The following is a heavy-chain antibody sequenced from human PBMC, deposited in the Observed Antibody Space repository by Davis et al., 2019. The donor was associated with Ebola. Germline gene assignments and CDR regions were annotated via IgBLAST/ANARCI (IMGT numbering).Heavy chain of an antibody. CDR1: GFTFSTYG. CDR2: ISYDGETI. V-gene: IGHV3-30*18. Sequence: GGSLRLSCAASGFTFSTYGMHWVRQAPGKGLEWVAVISYDGETIYYADAVQGRFTISRDNSKNTVYLQMNGLRPEDTAVYSCVKDRALFVHNFWTGVDFWGQGTLVTVSS. CDR3: VKDRALFVHNFWTGVDF. D-gene: IGHD3/OR15-3a*01. J-gene: IGHJ4*02.